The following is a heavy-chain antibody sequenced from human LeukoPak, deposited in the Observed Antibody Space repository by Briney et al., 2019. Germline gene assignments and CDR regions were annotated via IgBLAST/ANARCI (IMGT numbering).Heavy chain of an antibody. CDR3: ARTDFWSGYPNDY. CDR1: GGSISSSSYY. CDR2: IYYSGST. V-gene: IGHV4-39*01. Sequence: QPSETLSLTCTVSGGSISSSSYYWGWIRQPPGKGLEWIGSIYYSGSTYYNPSLKSRVAISVDTSKNQFSLKLSSVTAADTAVYYCARTDFWSGYPNDYWGQGTLSPSPQ. J-gene: IGHJ4*02. D-gene: IGHD3-3*01.